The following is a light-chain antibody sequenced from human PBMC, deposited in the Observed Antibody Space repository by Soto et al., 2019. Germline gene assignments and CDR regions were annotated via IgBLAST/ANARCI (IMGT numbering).Light chain of an antibody. V-gene: IGKV3-20*01. CDR3: QQYVTSPLT. CDR2: GAS. CDR1: QSVSNDF. J-gene: IGKJ4*01. Sequence: ESVLTQSPGSLSLSPGERATLSCRASQSVSNDFLAWYQQKPGQAPRLLIYGASTRATDVPDRFSGSGSGADFTLTISRLEPEDFAVYYCQQYVTSPLTFGGGTKVDI.